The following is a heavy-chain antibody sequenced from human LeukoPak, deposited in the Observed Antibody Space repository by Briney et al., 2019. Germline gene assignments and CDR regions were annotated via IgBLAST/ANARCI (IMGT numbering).Heavy chain of an antibody. CDR3: AKELGGTTIYYFDY. D-gene: IGHD3-16*01. V-gene: IGHV6-1*01. J-gene: IGHJ4*02. CDR1: GDSVSSNSSA. CDR2: TYYRSKWYN. Sequence: SQTLSLTCAISGDSVSSNSSAWNWIRQSPSRGLEWLGRTYYRSKWYNDYAVSVKGRITINPDTSKIQFSLQLNSVTPEDTAVYYCAKELGGTTIYYFDYWGQGTLVTVSS.